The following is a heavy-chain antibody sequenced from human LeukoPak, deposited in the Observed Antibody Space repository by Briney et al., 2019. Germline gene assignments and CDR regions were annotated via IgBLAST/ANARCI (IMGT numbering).Heavy chain of an antibody. CDR2: IIPIFGTA. D-gene: IGHD3-10*01. CDR1: GGTFSSYG. V-gene: IGHV1-69*13. Sequence: SVKVSCKASGGTFSSYGISWVRQAPGQGLEWMGGIIPIFGTANYAQKFQGRVTITADESTSTAYMELSSLRSEDTAVYYCARDVMVRGVKSSYFDYWGPGTLVTVSS. J-gene: IGHJ4*02. CDR3: ARDVMVRGVKSSYFDY.